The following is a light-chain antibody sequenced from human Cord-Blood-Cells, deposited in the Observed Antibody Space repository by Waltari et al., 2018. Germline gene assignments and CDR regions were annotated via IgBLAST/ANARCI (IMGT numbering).Light chain of an antibody. Sequence: EIVMTQSPATLSVSPGERATLSCRASQSVSSNLDGYQQKPGQAPRLLIYGASTRVTGIPDRFSGRGSGREFTPTISSLQSEDFAGYYCQQYNNWPGTVGQGTKVEIK. CDR3: QQYNNWPGT. CDR2: GAS. V-gene: IGKV3-15*01. CDR1: QSVSSN. J-gene: IGKJ1*01.